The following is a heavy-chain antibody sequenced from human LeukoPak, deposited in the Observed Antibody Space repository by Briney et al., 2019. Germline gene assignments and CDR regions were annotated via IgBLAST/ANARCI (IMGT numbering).Heavy chain of an antibody. Sequence: GGSLRLSCAASGFTVSSNYMSWVRQAPGKGLEWVSVIYSGGSTYYADSVKGRFTISRDNSKNTLYLQMNSLRAEDTAVYYCARDPIYYDSSGYYSPLDYWGQGTLVTVSS. CDR3: ARDPIYYDSSGYYSPLDY. CDR2: IYSGGST. D-gene: IGHD3-22*01. V-gene: IGHV3-66*01. J-gene: IGHJ4*02. CDR1: GFTVSSNY.